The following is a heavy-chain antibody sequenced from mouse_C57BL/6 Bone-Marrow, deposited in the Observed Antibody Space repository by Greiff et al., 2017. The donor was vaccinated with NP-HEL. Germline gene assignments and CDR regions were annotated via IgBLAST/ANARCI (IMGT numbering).Heavy chain of an antibody. Sequence: QVQLKQPGAELVRPGSSVKLSCKASGYTFTSYWMDWVKQRPGQGLEWIGNIYPSDSETHYNQKFKDKATLTVDKSSSTAYMQLSSLTSEDSAVYYCARELTVVGGYFDVWGTGTTVTVSS. CDR1: GYTFTSYW. J-gene: IGHJ1*03. CDR3: ARELTVVGGYFDV. CDR2: IYPSDSET. D-gene: IGHD1-1*01. V-gene: IGHV1-61*01.